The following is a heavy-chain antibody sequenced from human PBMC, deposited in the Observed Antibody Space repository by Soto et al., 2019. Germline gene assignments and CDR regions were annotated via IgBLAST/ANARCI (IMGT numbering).Heavy chain of an antibody. D-gene: IGHD1-26*01. V-gene: IGHV1-69*02. CDR2: IIPILGIA. CDR3: ARGWEPTIRFEY. J-gene: IGHJ4*02. Sequence: QVQLVQSGAEVKKPGSSVKVSCKASGGTFSSYTISWVRQAPGQGLEWMGRIIPILGIANYAQKFQGRVTITADKSTSTAYIELSSLRSEDTAVYYCARGWEPTIRFEYWGQGTLVTVSS. CDR1: GGTFSSYT.